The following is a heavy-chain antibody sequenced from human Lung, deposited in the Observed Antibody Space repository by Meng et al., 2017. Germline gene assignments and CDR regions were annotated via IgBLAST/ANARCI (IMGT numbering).Heavy chain of an antibody. J-gene: IGHJ4*02. CDR1: GYTFPDYW. Sequence: ASVKVSCKASGYTFPDYWLHWVRRAPGQGLEWMGRVNPKSGDTHYAQRFQDRVTMTGDTSISTAYMELSGLRSGDTAMYSCARDGDISSADKLYGDYWGQGTLVTVSS. D-gene: IGHD6-13*01. V-gene: IGHV1-2*06. CDR3: ARDGDISSADKLYGDY. CDR2: VNPKSGDT.